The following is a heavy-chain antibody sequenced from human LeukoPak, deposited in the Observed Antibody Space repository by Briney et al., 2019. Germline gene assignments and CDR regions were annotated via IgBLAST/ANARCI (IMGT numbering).Heavy chain of an antibody. D-gene: IGHD3-10*01. J-gene: IGHJ5*02. V-gene: IGHV3-20*01. CDR3: ARDLVSDYYGSGSYSPNWFDP. Sequence: PGGSLRLSCAASGFTFDDYGMSWVRQAPGKGLEWVSGINWNGGSTGYADSVKGRFTISRDNAKNSLYLQMNSLRAEDTALYHCARDLVSDYYGSGSYSPNWFDPWGQGTLATVSS. CDR1: GFTFDDYG. CDR2: INWNGGST.